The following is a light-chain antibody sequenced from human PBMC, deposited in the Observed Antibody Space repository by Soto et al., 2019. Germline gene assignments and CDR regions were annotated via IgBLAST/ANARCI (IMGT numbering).Light chain of an antibody. CDR3: SSYAGSNDLV. Sequence: QSALTQPPSASGSPGQSVTISCIGTSSDVGGYNYVSWYQQHPGKAPKLIISEVSKRPSGVPDRFSDSKSGNTASLTVSGLQAEDEADYFCSSYAGSNDLVFGGGTKLTVL. CDR2: EVS. V-gene: IGLV2-8*01. CDR1: SSDVGGYNY. J-gene: IGLJ3*02.